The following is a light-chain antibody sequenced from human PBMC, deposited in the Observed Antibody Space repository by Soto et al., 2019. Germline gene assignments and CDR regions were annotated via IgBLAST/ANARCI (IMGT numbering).Light chain of an antibody. CDR2: GNS. CDR1: SSNIGAGYD. CDR3: QSYDNSLSGFYV. Sequence: HSVLTQPPSVSGAPGQRLTISCTGSSSNIGAGYDVHWYQQLPGTAPKLLIYGNSNRPSGVPDRFSGSKSGTSASLDITGLQADDEADYYCQSYDNSLSGFYVFGTGNKVTVL. J-gene: IGLJ1*01. V-gene: IGLV1-40*01.